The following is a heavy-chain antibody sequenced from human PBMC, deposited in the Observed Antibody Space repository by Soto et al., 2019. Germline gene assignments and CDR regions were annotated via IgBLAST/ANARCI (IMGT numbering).Heavy chain of an antibody. J-gene: IGHJ3*02. V-gene: IGHV3-21*01. CDR1: GFTFSSYS. CDR3: ARPEGVIDAFDI. Sequence: EVQLVESGGGLVLPGRSLRLSCAVSGFTFSSYSMNWVRQAPGRGLEWVSSITSSGSYIYYADSVKGRFTISRDNAKNSLYLQINSLRAEDTAVYYCARPEGVIDAFDIWGQGTMVTVSS. CDR2: ITSSGSYI. D-gene: IGHD3-16*02.